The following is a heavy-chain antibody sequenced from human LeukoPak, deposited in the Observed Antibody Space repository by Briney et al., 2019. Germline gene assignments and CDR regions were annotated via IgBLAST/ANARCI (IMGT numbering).Heavy chain of an antibody. J-gene: IGHJ4*02. V-gene: IGHV4-34*01. CDR1: GGSFIGHY. Sequence: SGTLSLTCTVYGGSFIGHYWSWARQPPGKGLEWIGEIIHGGDTTYNPSLKSRVTISTDKSKNQCFLTLSSVTAADTAVYYCARGVGSGRSDFDCWGQGTLVTVSS. D-gene: IGHD6-19*01. CDR2: IIHGGDT. CDR3: ARGVGSGRSDFDC.